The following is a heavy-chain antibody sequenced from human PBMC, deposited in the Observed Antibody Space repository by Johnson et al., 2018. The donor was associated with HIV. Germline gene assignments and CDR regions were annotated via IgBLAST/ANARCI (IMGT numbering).Heavy chain of an antibody. D-gene: IGHD3-10*01. J-gene: IGHJ3*02. V-gene: IGHV3-7*03. CDR3: ARADGSGSYFGFEI. Sequence: VQLVESGGGLVQPGGSLRLSCAASGFTFSSYWMSWVRQAPGKGLEWVANRKQDGSEKYYVDSVKGRFTISRDSSKNTVYLQMNSLRAEDTVLYYCARADGSGSYFGFEIWGQGTMVTVSS. CDR1: GFTFSSYW. CDR2: RKQDGSEK.